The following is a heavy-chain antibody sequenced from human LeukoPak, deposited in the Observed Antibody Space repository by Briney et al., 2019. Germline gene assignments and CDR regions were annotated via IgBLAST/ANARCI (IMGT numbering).Heavy chain of an antibody. CDR1: GGSISSGSYY. J-gene: IGHJ4*02. D-gene: IGHD3-10*01. Sequence: SETLSLTCAVSGGSISSGSYYWSWIRQPAGKGLEWIGRIYTSGSTNYNPSLKSRVTISVDTSKNQFSLKLSSVTAADTGVYYCARTRRGFYYFDYWGQGTLVTVSS. CDR2: IYTSGST. CDR3: ARTRRGFYYFDY. V-gene: IGHV4-61*02.